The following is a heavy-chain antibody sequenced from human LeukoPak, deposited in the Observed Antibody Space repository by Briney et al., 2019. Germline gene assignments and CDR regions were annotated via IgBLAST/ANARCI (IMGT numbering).Heavy chain of an antibody. J-gene: IGHJ4*02. CDR3: AFGGEFGSNHLNKYFDY. Sequence: GGSLRLSCAASGFTLSSNGMSWVRQAPGKGLEWVSTFSGRGGGTYYADSVKGRFTISRDNSKNTLYLQMNSLRAEDTAVYYCAFGGEFGSNHLNKYFDYWGQGTLVTVSS. V-gene: IGHV3-23*01. CDR1: GFTLSSNG. D-gene: IGHD3-10*01. CDR2: FSGRGGGT.